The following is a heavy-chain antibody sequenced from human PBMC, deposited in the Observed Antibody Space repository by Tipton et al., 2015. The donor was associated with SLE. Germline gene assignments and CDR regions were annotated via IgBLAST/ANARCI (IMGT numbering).Heavy chain of an antibody. Sequence: SLRLSCAASGFSFRDYYMTWIRQAPGKGLEWISHISTSGTTIYYADSVKGRFTISRDNAKNSLYLQMNSLRAEDTAVYYCARAGYCSGDSCYPPGAFDIWGQGTMVTVSS. CDR3: ARAGYCSGDSCYPPGAFDI. CDR1: GFSFRDYY. V-gene: IGHV3-11*04. CDR2: ISTSGTTI. D-gene: IGHD2-15*01. J-gene: IGHJ3*02.